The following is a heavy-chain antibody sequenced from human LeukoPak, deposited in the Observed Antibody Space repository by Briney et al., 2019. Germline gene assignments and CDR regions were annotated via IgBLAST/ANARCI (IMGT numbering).Heavy chain of an antibody. CDR1: GFTFSSYS. V-gene: IGHV3-21*01. CDR3: ARDFQYCSSTSCYDLRDFDY. D-gene: IGHD2-2*01. CDR2: ISSSGSYI. J-gene: IGHJ4*02. Sequence: GGSLRLSCAASGFTFSSYSMNWVRQAPGKGLEWVSSISSSGSYIYYADSVKGRFTISRDNAKNSLYLQMNSLRAEDTAVYYCARDFQYCSSTSCYDLRDFDYWGQGTLVTVSS.